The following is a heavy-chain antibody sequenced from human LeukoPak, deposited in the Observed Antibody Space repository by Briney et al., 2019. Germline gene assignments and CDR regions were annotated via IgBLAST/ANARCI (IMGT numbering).Heavy chain of an antibody. CDR2: ISSGSEDT. V-gene: IGHV3-11*05. Sequence: GGSLRLSCAASGFTFSAYSMTWIRQAPGKGLGWVSYISSGSEDTLYADSVKGRFTISRDNAKNSLYLQMNSLTAEDTAVYYCAREWQQLVLGSRDYYGMDVWGQGTTVTVSS. CDR1: GFTFSAYS. D-gene: IGHD6-13*01. J-gene: IGHJ6*02. CDR3: AREWQQLVLGSRDYYGMDV.